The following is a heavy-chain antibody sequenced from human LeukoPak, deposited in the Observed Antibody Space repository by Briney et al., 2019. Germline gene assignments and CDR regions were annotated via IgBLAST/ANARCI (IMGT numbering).Heavy chain of an antibody. CDR2: IYPGDSDT. Sequence: GESLKISCKCSGYRFTTYWIGWVRQMPGKGLEWMGIIYPGDSDTRYSPSFQGQVTISADKSINTAYLQWSSLKASDTAMYYCARRILHSSGWSALDYFDYWGQGTLVTVSS. CDR3: ARRILHSSGWSALDYFDY. D-gene: IGHD6-19*01. CDR1: GYRFTTYW. V-gene: IGHV5-51*01. J-gene: IGHJ4*02.